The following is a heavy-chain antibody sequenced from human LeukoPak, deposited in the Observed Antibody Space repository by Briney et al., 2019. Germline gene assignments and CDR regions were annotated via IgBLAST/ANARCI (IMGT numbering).Heavy chain of an antibody. J-gene: IGHJ4*02. CDR3: ARSETIAQPYYFDY. Sequence: GGSLRLSCVASGFTFNAYGMDWVRQAPGKGLEWVSGISGSGGTTSYADSVKGRFTISRDNAKNSLYLQMNSLRAEDTAVYYCARSETIAQPYYFDYWGQGTLVTVSS. CDR1: GFTFNAYG. D-gene: IGHD4/OR15-4a*01. CDR2: ISGSGGTT. V-gene: IGHV3-23*01.